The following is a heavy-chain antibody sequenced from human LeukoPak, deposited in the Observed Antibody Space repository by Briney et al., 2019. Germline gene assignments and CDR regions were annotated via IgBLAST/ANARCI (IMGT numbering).Heavy chain of an antibody. V-gene: IGHV4-39*07. J-gene: IGHJ4*02. D-gene: IGHD6-13*01. CDR3: ARGVAAAGTPGDY. CDR2: INHSGST. CDR1: GGSISSGDYY. Sequence: PSETLSLTCTVSGGSISSGDYYWSWIRQPPGKGLEWIGEINHSGSTNYNPSLKSRVTISVDTSKNQFSLKLSSVTAADTAVYYCARGVAAAGTPGDYWGQGTLVTVSS.